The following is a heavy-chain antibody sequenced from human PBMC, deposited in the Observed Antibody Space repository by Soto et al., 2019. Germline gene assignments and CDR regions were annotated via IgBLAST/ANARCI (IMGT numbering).Heavy chain of an antibody. D-gene: IGHD3-10*01. V-gene: IGHV3-23*01. CDR1: GFTFVSYA. CDR2: ISVSGTYT. J-gene: IGHJ4*02. Sequence: EVLLLESGGGLVQPGGSLKLSCAASGFTFVSYAMTWVRQAPGKGLEWVSTISVSGTYTYYADSVEGRFTISRDNSKNPLYLQMNGLRAEDTAVYYCAKTAGITMVRGVLDSWGQGTLVTFSS. CDR3: AKTAGITMVRGVLDS.